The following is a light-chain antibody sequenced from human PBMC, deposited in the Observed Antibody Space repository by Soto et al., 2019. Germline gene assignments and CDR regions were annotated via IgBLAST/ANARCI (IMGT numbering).Light chain of an antibody. Sequence: IHLTHSASSLSSSVVYIFTITCLSSQGISSYLNWYQQKPGKAPKLLIYGTSTLQSGVPSKFSGSGFGTDFTLTISSLQTEDFATYYCQHNYSPPPITFGQGTRLEIK. V-gene: IGKV1-39*01. CDR2: GTS. CDR3: QHNYSPPPIT. J-gene: IGKJ5*01. CDR1: QGISSY.